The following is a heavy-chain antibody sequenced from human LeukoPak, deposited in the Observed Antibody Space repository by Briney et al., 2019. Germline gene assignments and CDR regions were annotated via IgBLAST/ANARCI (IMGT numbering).Heavy chain of an antibody. Sequence: SETLSLTCTVSGCSISSYYWSWIRQPPGKGLEWIGCIYYSGSTNYYPSLKSRVTISGDTSKNQFSLKLSSVTAADTAVYYCARGATVTSKDFDYWGQGTLVTVSS. V-gene: IGHV4-59*01. D-gene: IGHD4-17*01. CDR2: IYYSGST. J-gene: IGHJ4*02. CDR1: GCSISSYY. CDR3: ARGATVTSKDFDY.